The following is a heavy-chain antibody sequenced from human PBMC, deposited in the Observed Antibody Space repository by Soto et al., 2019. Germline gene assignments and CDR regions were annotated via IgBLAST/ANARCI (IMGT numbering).Heavy chain of an antibody. J-gene: IGHJ6*02. D-gene: IGHD3-10*01. CDR3: AKSIWFGLGGMDV. CDR2: ISWNSGSI. Sequence: ESGGGLVQPGRSLRLSCAASGFTFDDYAMHWVRQAPGKGLEWVSGISWNSGSIGYADSVKGRFTISRDNAKNSLYLQMNSLRAEDTALYYCAKSIWFGLGGMDVWGQGTTVTVSS. V-gene: IGHV3-9*01. CDR1: GFTFDDYA.